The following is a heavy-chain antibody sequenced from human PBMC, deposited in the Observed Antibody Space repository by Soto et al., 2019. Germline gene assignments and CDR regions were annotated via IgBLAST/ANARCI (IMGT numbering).Heavy chain of an antibody. Sequence: EVQLVQSGAEVKKPGESLRISCKGSGYSFTSYWISWVRQMPGKGLEWMGRIDPSDSYTNYSPSFQGHVTISADKSINTAYLQWSGLNASDTAMYYCAAGVRGVNWFAPWGQGTLVTVSS. CDR3: AAGVRGVNWFAP. D-gene: IGHD3-10*01. CDR2: IDPSDSYT. CDR1: GYSFTSYW. V-gene: IGHV5-10-1*01. J-gene: IGHJ5*02.